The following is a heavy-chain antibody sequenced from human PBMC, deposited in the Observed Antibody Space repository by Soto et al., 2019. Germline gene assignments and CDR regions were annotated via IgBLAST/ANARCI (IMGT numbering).Heavy chain of an antibody. CDR2: IKSKTDGGTT. CDR1: GFTFSNAW. D-gene: IGHD5-12*01. J-gene: IGHJ6*02. V-gene: IGHV3-15*07. Sequence: PGGSLRLSCAASGFTFSNAWMNWVRQAPGKGLEWVGRIKSKTDGGTTDYAAPVKGRFTISRDDSKNTLYLQMNSLKTEDTAVYYCTTEGGGYDYQGVDNYGMDVWGQGTTVTVSS. CDR3: TTEGGGYDYQGVDNYGMDV.